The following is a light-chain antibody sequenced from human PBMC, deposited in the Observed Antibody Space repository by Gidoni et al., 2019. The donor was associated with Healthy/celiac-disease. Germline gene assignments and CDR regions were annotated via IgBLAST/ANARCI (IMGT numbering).Light chain of an antibody. V-gene: IGLV1-40*01. Sequence: SNIGAGYDVHWYQQLPGTAPKLLISGNSNRPSGVPDRFSGSKSGTSASLAITGLQAEDEADYYCQSYDSSLSGFVVFGGGTKLTVL. J-gene: IGLJ2*01. CDR3: QSYDSSLSGFVV. CDR2: GNS. CDR1: SNIGAGYD.